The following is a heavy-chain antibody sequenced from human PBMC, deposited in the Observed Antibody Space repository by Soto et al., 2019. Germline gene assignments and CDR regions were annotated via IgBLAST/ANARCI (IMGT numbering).Heavy chain of an antibody. D-gene: IGHD2-8*01. CDR3: ASGYCTNGVCYPDAFDI. CDR1: GGSISSGDYY. Sequence: SETLSLTCTVSGGSISSGDYYWSWIRQPPGKGLEWIGYIYYSGSTYYNPSLKSRVTISVDTSKNQFSLKLSSVTAADTAVYYCASGYCTNGVCYPDAFDIWGQGTMVTVSS. V-gene: IGHV4-30-4*01. CDR2: IYYSGST. J-gene: IGHJ3*02.